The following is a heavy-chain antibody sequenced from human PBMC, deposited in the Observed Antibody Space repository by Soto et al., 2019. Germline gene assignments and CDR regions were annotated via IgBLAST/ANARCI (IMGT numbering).Heavy chain of an antibody. Sequence: ASVKVSCKASGGTFSSYAISWVRQAPGQGREWMGGIIPIFGTANYAQKFQGRVTITADESTSTAYMELSSLRSEDTAVYYCARDSGSYAHDAFDIWGQGXMVTVSS. V-gene: IGHV1-69*13. D-gene: IGHD1-26*01. J-gene: IGHJ3*02. CDR3: ARDSGSYAHDAFDI. CDR1: GGTFSSYA. CDR2: IIPIFGTA.